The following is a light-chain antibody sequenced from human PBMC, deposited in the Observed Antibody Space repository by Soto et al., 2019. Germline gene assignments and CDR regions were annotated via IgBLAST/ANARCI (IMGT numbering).Light chain of an antibody. J-gene: IGKJ1*01. CDR3: MQALQTPWT. V-gene: IGKV2-28*01. CDR2: LGS. Sequence: DIVMTQSPLSLPVTPGEPASISCRSSQSLLHSNGYNYLDWYLQKPGQSPQLLIYLGSNRASGVPDRYSGDGSGTDFKLKISRVEAEDVGVYYCMQALQTPWTFGQGTKVEIK. CDR1: QSLLHSNGYNY.